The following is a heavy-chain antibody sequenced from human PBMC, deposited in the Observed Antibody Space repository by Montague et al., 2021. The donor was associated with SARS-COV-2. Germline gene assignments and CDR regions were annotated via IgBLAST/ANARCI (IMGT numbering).Heavy chain of an antibody. CDR3: AREAEIFGVVISPLFY. CDR1: GFTFSSYG. CDR2: IWYDGSNK. D-gene: IGHD3-3*01. V-gene: IGHV3-33*01. Sequence: SLRLSCAASGFTFSSYGMHWVRQAPGKGLEWVAVIWYDGSNKYYSDSVKGLFTISRDNSKNTLYLQMNSLRAEDTAVYYCAREAEIFGVVISPLFYWGQGTLVTVSS. J-gene: IGHJ4*02.